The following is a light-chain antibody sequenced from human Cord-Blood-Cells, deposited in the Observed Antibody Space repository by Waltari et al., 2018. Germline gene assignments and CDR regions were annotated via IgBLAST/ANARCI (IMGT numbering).Light chain of an antibody. V-gene: IGKV1-39*01. CDR3: QQSYSTPFT. CDR1: QTISSY. CDR2: AAS. J-gene: IGKJ3*01. Sequence: DIQMTQSPSSLPASVGDRVTITCRASQTISSYLNWYQQKRGKAPKLLIDAASSLQSGVPSRFSGSGSGTDFTLTISSLQPEDFATYYCQQSYSTPFTFGPGTKVDIK.